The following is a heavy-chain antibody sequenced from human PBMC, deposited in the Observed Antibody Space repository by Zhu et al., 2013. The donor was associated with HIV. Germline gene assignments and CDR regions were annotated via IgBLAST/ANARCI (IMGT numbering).Heavy chain of an antibody. CDR1: GFSFSHFA. D-gene: IGHD1-26*01. Sequence: EVQLLESGGGLIQPGGSVRLSCAASGFSFSHFAMSWVRQAPGKGLEWVSSISTDGGDTFYADSVKGRFTISRDNSKNTLYLRVITLRVDDAAIYYCARRDTTGHYYFDYWGQGTLLTVSS. V-gene: IGHV3-23*01. CDR2: ISTDGGDT. CDR3: ARRDTTGHYYFDY. J-gene: IGHJ4*02.